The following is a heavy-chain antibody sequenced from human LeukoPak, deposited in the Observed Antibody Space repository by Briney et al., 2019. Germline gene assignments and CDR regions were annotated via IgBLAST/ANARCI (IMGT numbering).Heavy chain of an antibody. CDR1: GFTFDDCA. CDR2: ISGDGGPT. D-gene: IGHD1-7*01. CDR3: SKGPDNCNYQIGYYLDS. Sequence: GGSLRLSCAPSGFTFDDCAMHWVRQAPGKGLEWVSLISGDGGPTYYADSVKGRFTISRDNSKNSLYLQMNSLRTEDTAFYYCSKGPDNCNYQIGYYLDSWGQGTLVTVSS. V-gene: IGHV3-43*02. J-gene: IGHJ4*02.